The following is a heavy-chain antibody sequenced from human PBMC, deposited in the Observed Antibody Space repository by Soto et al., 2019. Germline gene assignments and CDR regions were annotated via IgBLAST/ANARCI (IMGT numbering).Heavy chain of an antibody. D-gene: IGHD1-26*01. CDR2: ISGSGGST. J-gene: IGHJ4*02. CDR3: AKTWGLGSYYGAITLYYFDY. V-gene: IGHV3-23*01. Sequence: GGSLRLSCAASGFTFSSYAMSWVRQAPGKGLEWVSAISGSGGSTYYADSVKGRFTISRDNSKNTLYLQMNSLRAEDTAVYYCAKTWGLGSYYGAITLYYFDYWGQGTLVTVSS. CDR1: GFTFSSYA.